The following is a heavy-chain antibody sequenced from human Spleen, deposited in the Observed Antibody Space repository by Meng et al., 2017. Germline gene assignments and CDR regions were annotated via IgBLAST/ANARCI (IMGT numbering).Heavy chain of an antibody. V-gene: IGHV3-43D*03. CDR1: GFTFDDYA. D-gene: IGHD4-17*01. CDR2: ISWDGGST. J-gene: IGHJ4*02. Sequence: GESLKISCAASGFTFDDYAMHWVRQAPGKGLEWVSLISWDGGSTYYADSVKGRFTISRDNAKNSLYLEMNTLSAEDTALYYCARYATVTKNTYYFDYWGQGTLVTVSS. CDR3: ARYATVTKNTYYFDY.